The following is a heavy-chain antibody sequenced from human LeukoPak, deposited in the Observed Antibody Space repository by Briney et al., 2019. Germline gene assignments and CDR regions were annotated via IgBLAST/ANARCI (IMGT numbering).Heavy chain of an antibody. D-gene: IGHD3-22*01. CDR3: AKVLTGYYYDSSGLDY. Sequence: PGGSLRLSCAASGFTFSSYGMHWVRQAPGKGLEWVAVISYDGSNKYYADSVKGRFTISRDNSENTLYLQMNSLRAEDTAVYYCAKVLTGYYYDSSGLDYWGQGTLVTVSS. V-gene: IGHV3-30*18. CDR2: ISYDGSNK. J-gene: IGHJ4*02. CDR1: GFTFSSYG.